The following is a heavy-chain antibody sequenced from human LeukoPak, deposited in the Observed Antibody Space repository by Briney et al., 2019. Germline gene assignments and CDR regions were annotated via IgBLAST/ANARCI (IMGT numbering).Heavy chain of an antibody. D-gene: IGHD3-3*01. CDR3: ARGSDFWSRQFDY. Sequence: PSETLSLTCAVYGGSFSGYYWSWIRQPPGKGLEWIGEINHSGSTNYNPSLKSRVTISVDTSKNQFSLKLSSVTAADTAVYYCARGSDFWSRQFDYWGQGTLVTVSP. CDR1: GGSFSGYY. V-gene: IGHV4-34*01. CDR2: INHSGST. J-gene: IGHJ4*02.